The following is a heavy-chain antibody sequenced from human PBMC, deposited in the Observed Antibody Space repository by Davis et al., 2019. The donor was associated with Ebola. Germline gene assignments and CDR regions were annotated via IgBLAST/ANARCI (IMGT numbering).Heavy chain of an antibody. V-gene: IGHV3-9*01. CDR3: VKDQAASIYYYGLDV. D-gene: IGHD6-13*01. J-gene: IGHJ6*04. CDR1: GFTFDDYA. Sequence: GGSLRLSCAASGFTFDDYAMHWVRQAPGKGLEWVSGISWNNGDIDYGDSVKGRFIISRDNAKNSLYLQMNSLRGDDTALYYCVKDQAASIYYYGLDVWGRGTTVIVSS. CDR2: ISWNNGDI.